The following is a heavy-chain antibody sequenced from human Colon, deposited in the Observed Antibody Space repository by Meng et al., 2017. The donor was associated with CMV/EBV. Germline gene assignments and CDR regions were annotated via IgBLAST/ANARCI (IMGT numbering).Heavy chain of an antibody. D-gene: IGHD3-10*01. CDR3: ARGQGGSGTWHLDA. J-gene: IGHJ5*02. CDR1: GFTISSSY. Sequence: GESLKISCAASGFTISSSYMAWIRQAPGKGLEWVALIYSGGSTYYADSVKGRFTMSRDNAKNTVYLQMNSLRGEDTAVYYCARGQGGSGTWHLDAWGQGTLVTVSS. CDR2: IYSGGST. V-gene: IGHV3-69-1*01.